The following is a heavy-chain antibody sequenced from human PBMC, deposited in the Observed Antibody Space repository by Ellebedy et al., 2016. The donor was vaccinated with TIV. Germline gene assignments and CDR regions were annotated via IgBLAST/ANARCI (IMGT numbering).Heavy chain of an antibody. CDR3: ARDRGTTMIVSDY. Sequence: GESLKISCAASGFTFSSYAMHWVRQAPGKGLEYVSAISSNGGSTFYADSVKGRFTISRDNSKNTLYLQMNSLRAEDTAVYYCARDRGTTMIVSDYWGQGTLVTVSS. CDR1: GFTFSSYA. V-gene: IGHV3-64*04. CDR2: ISSNGGST. J-gene: IGHJ4*02. D-gene: IGHD3-22*01.